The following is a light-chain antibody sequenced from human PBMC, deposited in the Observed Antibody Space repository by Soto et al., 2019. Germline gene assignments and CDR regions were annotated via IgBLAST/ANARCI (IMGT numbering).Light chain of an antibody. V-gene: IGKV3-15*01. Sequence: EIVMTQSPATLSVSPGERATLSCRASQSISGNLAWYQQKPGQASRLLIYGSSTRATDIPARFSGSGPGTDFTLTISSLQSEDSAVYYCQLYKSWLTWTFVQGTKVEIK. CDR3: QLYKSWLTWT. J-gene: IGKJ1*01. CDR2: GSS. CDR1: QSISGN.